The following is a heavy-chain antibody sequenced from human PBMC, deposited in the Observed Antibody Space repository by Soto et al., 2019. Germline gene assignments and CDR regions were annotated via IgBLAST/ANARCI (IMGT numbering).Heavy chain of an antibody. CDR2: ISSSSSYI. V-gene: IGHV3-21*01. D-gene: IGHD5-18*01. CDR3: ARKGVDTAMVYFDY. CDR1: GFTFSSYS. Sequence: PGGSLRLSCAASGFTFSSYSMNWVRQAPGKGLEWVSSISSSSSYIYYADSVKGRFTISRDNAKNSLYLQMNSLRAEDTAVYYCARKGVDTAMVYFDYWGQGTLVTVSS. J-gene: IGHJ4*02.